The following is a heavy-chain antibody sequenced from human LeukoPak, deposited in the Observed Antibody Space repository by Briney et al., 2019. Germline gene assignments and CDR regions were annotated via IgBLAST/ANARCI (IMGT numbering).Heavy chain of an antibody. V-gene: IGHV1-8*01. Sequence: ASVKVSCKASGYTFTSYDIHWVRQATGQGLEWMGRANPNRGDTDYAQKFQGRVTMTRDTSISAAYMELSSLRSEDTAVYYCAADVVVPRTCDYWGQGTLVTVSS. CDR3: AADVVVPRTCDY. CDR2: ANPNRGDT. D-gene: IGHD2-2*01. CDR1: GYTFTSYD. J-gene: IGHJ4*02.